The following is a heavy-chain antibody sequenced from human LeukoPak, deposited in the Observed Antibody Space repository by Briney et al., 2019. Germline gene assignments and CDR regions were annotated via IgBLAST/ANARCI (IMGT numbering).Heavy chain of an antibody. J-gene: IGHJ4*02. V-gene: IGHV4-59*01. D-gene: IGHD6-19*01. CDR1: GGTISNYY. CDR2: VYYAGIT. Sequence: SSETLSLTCTVSGGTISNYYWSWIRRPPGKGLEWIGHVYYAGITDYNPSLQSRVTISVDPSRNQLSLKLNSVTAADTAVYYCARQGYKSGWYPTFDFWGPGTQVIVSS. CDR3: ARQGYKSGWYPTFDF.